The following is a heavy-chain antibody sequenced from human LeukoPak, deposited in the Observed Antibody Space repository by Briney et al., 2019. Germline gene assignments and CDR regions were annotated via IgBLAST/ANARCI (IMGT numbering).Heavy chain of an antibody. CDR2: IGGSGGNT. CDR3: GRSARYADY. V-gene: IGHV3-23*01. D-gene: IGHD3-16*01. J-gene: IGHJ4*02. Sequence: GGSLRLSCAASGFTFTSYAMSWVRQAPGKGQEWVAGIGGSGGNTYYTDSVKGRFTISRDNSKNTVDLQMNSLRVEDTAMYYCGRSARYADYWGQGTLVIVST. CDR1: GFTFTSYA.